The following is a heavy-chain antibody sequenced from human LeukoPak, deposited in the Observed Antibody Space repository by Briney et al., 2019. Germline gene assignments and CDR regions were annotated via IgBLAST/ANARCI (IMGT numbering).Heavy chain of an antibody. CDR2: INPSGGST. J-gene: IGHJ5*02. CDR1: GYTFTSYY. D-gene: IGHD6-19*01. CDR3: ASTSFSVAAWFDP. V-gene: IGHV1-46*01. Sequence: ASVKVSCKASGYTFTSYYMHWVRQAPGQGLEWMGIINPSGGSTSYAQKFQGRVTMTRDTSTSTVYMELSSLRSEDTAVYYCASTSFSVAAWFDPWGQGTLDTVSS.